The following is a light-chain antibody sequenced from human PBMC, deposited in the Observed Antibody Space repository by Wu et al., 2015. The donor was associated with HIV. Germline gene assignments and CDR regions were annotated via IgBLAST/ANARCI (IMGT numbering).Light chain of an antibody. CDR2: GAS. Sequence: EIVLTQSPGTLSLSPGERATLSCRASQSVTSNYLAWYQQKPGRAPRLLIYGASGRATDIPDRFSGTGSGTDFTLTITRLEPEDFAVYYCQQYGSSFGPGTKVDIK. CDR3: QQYGSS. CDR1: QSVTSNY. V-gene: IGKV3-20*01. J-gene: IGKJ3*01.